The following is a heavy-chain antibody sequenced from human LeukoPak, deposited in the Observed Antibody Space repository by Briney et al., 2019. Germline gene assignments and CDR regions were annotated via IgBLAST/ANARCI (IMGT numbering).Heavy chain of an antibody. Sequence: GGSLRLSCAASGFTFSTYWMHWVRQPPGKGLVWVSRINSDGSSTNYADSVKGRFTISRDNAKNTLYLQMNSLRAEDTAVYYCTRVKVEYSYGIDYWGQRTLVTVSS. CDR1: GFTFSTYW. D-gene: IGHD5-18*01. CDR3: TRVKVEYSYGIDY. CDR2: INSDGSST. J-gene: IGHJ4*02. V-gene: IGHV3-74*01.